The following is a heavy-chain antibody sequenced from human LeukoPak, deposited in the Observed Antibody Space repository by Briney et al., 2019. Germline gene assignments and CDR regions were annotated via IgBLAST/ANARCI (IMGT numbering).Heavy chain of an antibody. J-gene: IGHJ4*02. D-gene: IGHD6-13*01. CDR3: ATIGSSWELDY. Sequence: GGSLRLSCAASGFTFSTSWLHWVRQVPGKGLVWVSRINADGSSTSYADSVKGRFTISRDNAKNTLYLQMNSLRAEDTAVYYWATIGSSWELDYWGQGTLVTVSS. V-gene: IGHV3-74*01. CDR1: GFTFSTSW. CDR2: INADGSST.